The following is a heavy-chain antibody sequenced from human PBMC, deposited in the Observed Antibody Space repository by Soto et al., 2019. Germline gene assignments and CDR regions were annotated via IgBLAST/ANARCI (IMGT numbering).Heavy chain of an antibody. D-gene: IGHD3-3*01. CDR1: GYSFTSYW. CDR3: ARCAFWSGQGRLSAPVDY. CDR2: IYPGDSDT. Sequence: GESLKISCKGSGYSFTSYWIDLVRQMPGKGLEWMGIIYPGDSDTRYGPSFQGQVTISADKFISTAYLQWSSLKASDTAMYYCARCAFWSGQGRLSAPVDYWGPGTLVTVSS. V-gene: IGHV5-51*01. J-gene: IGHJ4*02.